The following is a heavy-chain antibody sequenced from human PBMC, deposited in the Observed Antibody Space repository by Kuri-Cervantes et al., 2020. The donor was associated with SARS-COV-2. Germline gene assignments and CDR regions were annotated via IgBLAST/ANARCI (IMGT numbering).Heavy chain of an antibody. CDR3: TTVGCRGGSCYYYYYGMDV. Sequence: ETLSLTCAASGFTFSNAWMSWVRRAPGKGLEWVGRIKSKTDGGTTDYAAPVKGRFTISRDDSKNTLYLQMNSLKTEDTAVYYCTTVGCRGGSCYYYYYGMDVWGQGTTVTVSS. V-gene: IGHV3-15*01. D-gene: IGHD2-15*01. CDR1: GFTFSNAW. CDR2: IKSKTDGGTT. J-gene: IGHJ6*02.